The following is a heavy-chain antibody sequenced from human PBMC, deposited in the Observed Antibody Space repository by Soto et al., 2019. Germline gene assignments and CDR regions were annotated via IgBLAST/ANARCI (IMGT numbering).Heavy chain of an antibody. CDR2: IWYDGSNK. J-gene: IGHJ3*02. D-gene: IGHD6-6*01. CDR3: ARDTHSGSSPDAFDI. CDR1: GFTFSSYG. V-gene: IGHV3-33*01. Sequence: GGSLRLSCAACGFTFSSYGMHWVRRAPGKGLEWVAVIWYDGSNKYYADSVKGRFTISRDNSKNTLYLQMNSLRAEDTAVYYCARDTHSGSSPDAFDIWGQGTMVTVSS.